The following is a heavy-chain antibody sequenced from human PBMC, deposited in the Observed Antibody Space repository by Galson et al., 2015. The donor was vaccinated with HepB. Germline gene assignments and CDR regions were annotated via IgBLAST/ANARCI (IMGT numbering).Heavy chain of an antibody. CDR3: ARLKEEWLVEGGFDY. V-gene: IGHV1-18*04. D-gene: IGHD6-19*01. J-gene: IGHJ4*02. CDR2: ISAYNGNT. Sequence: SVKVSCKASGYTFTSYGISWVRQAPGQGLEWMGWISAYNGNTNYAQKLQGRVTMTTDTSTSTAYMELRSLRSDDTAVYYCARLKEEWLVEGGFDYWGQGTLVTVSS. CDR1: GYTFTSYG.